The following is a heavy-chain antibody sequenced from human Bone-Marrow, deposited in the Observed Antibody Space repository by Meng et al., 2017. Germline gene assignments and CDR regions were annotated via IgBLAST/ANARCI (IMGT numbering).Heavy chain of an antibody. V-gene: IGHV3-21*01. CDR1: GFTFSSYS. Sequence: GESLKISCAASGFTFSSYSMNWVRQAPGKGLEWVSSISSSSSYIYYADSVKGRFTISRDNAKNSLYLQMNSLRAEDTAVYYCASEYGRSYYYYYGMDFWGQGKTVNGYS. J-gene: IGHJ6*01. CDR2: ISSSSSYI. D-gene: IGHD2-8*01. CDR3: ASEYGRSYYYYYGMDF.